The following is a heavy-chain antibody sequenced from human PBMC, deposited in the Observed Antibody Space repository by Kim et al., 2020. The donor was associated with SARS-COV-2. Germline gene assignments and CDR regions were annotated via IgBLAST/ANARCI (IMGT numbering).Heavy chain of an antibody. J-gene: IGHJ6*02. D-gene: IGHD4-4*01. V-gene: IGHV3-53*01. CDR3: ARLHPTYGMDV. CDR2: IYSGGST. Sequence: GGSLRLSCAASGFTVSSNYMSWVRQAPGKGLEWVSVIYSGGSTYYADSVKGRFTISRDNSKNTLYLQMNSLRAEDTAVYYCARLHPTYGMDVWGQGTTVTVSS. CDR1: GFTVSSNY.